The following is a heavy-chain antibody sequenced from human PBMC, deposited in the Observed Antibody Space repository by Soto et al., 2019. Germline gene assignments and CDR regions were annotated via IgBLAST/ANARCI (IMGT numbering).Heavy chain of an antibody. J-gene: IGHJ6*02. CDR2: IIPIFGTA. CDR3: AGTVTTVTYYYYYGMDV. Sequence: QVQLVQSGAEVKKPGSSVKVSCKASGGTFSSYAISWVRQAPGQGLEWMGGIIPIFGTANYAQKFQGRVTITADKSTSTAYMELSSLRSEDTAVYYCAGTVTTVTYYYYYGMDVWGQGTTVTVSS. V-gene: IGHV1-69*06. D-gene: IGHD4-4*01. CDR1: GGTFSSYA.